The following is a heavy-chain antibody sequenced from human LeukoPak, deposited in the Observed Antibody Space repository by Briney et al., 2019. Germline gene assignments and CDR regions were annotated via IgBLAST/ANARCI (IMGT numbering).Heavy chain of an antibody. CDR2: INPNSGGT. CDR1: GYTFTGYY. D-gene: IGHD3-3*01. Sequence: ASVKVSCKASGYTFTGYYMHWVRQAPGQGLEWMGWINPNSGGTDYAQKFQGRVTITADKSTSTAYMELSSLRSEDTAVYYCARDGGAPTTIFGVVNFPPYWGQGALVTVSS. J-gene: IGHJ4*02. V-gene: IGHV1-2*02. CDR3: ARDGGAPTTIFGVVNFPPY.